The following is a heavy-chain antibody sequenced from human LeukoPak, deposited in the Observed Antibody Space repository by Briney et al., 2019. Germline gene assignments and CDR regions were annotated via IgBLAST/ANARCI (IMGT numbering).Heavy chain of an antibody. D-gene: IGHD6-6*01. CDR3: AREGYSSSSPYYYYGMDV. Sequence: PGGSLRLSCAASEFTFSDYYMSWIRQAPGKGLEWVSYISSSGSTICYADSVKGRFTISRDNAKNSRYLQMNSLRAEDTAVYYCAREGYSSSSPYYYYGMDVWGQGTTVTVSS. CDR2: ISSSGSTI. CDR1: EFTFSDYY. V-gene: IGHV3-11*01. J-gene: IGHJ6*02.